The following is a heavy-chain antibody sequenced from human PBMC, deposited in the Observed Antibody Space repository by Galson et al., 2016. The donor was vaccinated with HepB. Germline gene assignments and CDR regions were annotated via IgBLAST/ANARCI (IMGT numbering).Heavy chain of an antibody. CDR3: ARDLGGAYGTGRSFDY. CDR2: TYCRSRWYN. J-gene: IGHJ4*02. Sequence: CAISGDSVSSHSAAWNWIRQPPSRGLEWLGRTYCRSRWYNDYAVSVKSRITINPDTSKNQFYMQLNSVTPEDTAVYYCARDLGGAYGTGRSFDYCGQGTLVTVSS. V-gene: IGHV6-1*01. D-gene: IGHD1-1*01. CDR1: GDSVSSHSAA.